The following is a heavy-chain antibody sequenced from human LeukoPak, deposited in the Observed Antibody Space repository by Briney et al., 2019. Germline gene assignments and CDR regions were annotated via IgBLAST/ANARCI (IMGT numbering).Heavy chain of an antibody. CDR3: AKYVAGYYFEY. Sequence: GGSLRLSCAASGFTFSSYDMSWVRQAPGKGLEWVSDISYSVGCTYYADSVKGRFTISRDNSKNTLYLQMSSLRAEDTAVYYCAKYVAGYYFEYWGQGALVTVSS. D-gene: IGHD6-13*01. CDR1: GFTFSSYD. V-gene: IGHV3-23*01. CDR2: ISYSVGCT. J-gene: IGHJ4*02.